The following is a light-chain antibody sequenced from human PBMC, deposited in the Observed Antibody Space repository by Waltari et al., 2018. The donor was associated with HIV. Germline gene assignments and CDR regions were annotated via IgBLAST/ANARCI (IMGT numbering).Light chain of an antibody. V-gene: IGLV3-25*03. CDR3: QSADSSGSYVV. CDR2: KDR. J-gene: IGLJ2*01. Sequence: SYELTQPPSVSVSPGQTARISCSGAALPNPSASFYQLKPGQAPVQVIYKDRERPSGIPERFSASSSGTTVTLTISGVQAEDEADYFCQSADSSGSYVVFGGGTKLTVL. CDR1: ALPNPS.